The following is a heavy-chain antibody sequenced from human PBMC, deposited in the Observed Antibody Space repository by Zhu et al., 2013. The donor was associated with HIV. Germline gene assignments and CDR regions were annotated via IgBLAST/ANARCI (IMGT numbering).Heavy chain of an antibody. CDR2: INPNSGGT. J-gene: IGHJ4*02. D-gene: IGHD6-13*01. V-gene: IGHV1-2*02. CDR1: GYTFTGYY. Sequence: QVQLVQSGAEVKKPGASVKVSCKASGYTFTGYYMHWVRQAPGQGLEWMGWINPNSGGTNYAQKFQGRVTMTRDTSISTAYMELSRLRSDDTAVYYCAREGPSSSWYPYFDYWGQGTLVTVSS. CDR3: AREGPSSSWYPYFDY.